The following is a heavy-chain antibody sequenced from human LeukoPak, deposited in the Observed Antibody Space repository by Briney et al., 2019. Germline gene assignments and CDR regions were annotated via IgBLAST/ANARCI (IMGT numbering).Heavy chain of an antibody. CDR1: GGSFSGYY. J-gene: IGHJ3*02. D-gene: IGHD3-9*01. CDR3: ARVTYYDILTGHLKAFDI. V-gene: IGHV4-34*01. Sequence: SETLSLTCAVYGGSFSGYYWSWIRQPPGKGLEWIGEINHSGSTNYNPSLKSRVTISVDTSKNQFSLKLSSVTDADTAVYYCARVTYYDILTGHLKAFDIWGQGTMVTVSS. CDR2: INHSGST.